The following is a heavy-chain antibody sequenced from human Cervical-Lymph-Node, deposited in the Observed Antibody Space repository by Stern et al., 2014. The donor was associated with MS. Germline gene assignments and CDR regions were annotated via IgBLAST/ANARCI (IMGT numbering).Heavy chain of an antibody. CDR3: QLTPGIRGAMWFDP. Sequence: EVQLVESGGGLVQPGGSLRLSCAASGFIFSNYWMSWVRQSPGKGLEWVANIKPDGSEGHYADSVMGRFIISRDNAQKSLYLQMNTLRAEDTAVYYCQLTPGIRGAMWFDPWGQGTLVTVSS. CDR1: GFIFSNYW. J-gene: IGHJ5*02. D-gene: IGHD3-10*01. CDR2: IKPDGSEG. V-gene: IGHV3-7*01.